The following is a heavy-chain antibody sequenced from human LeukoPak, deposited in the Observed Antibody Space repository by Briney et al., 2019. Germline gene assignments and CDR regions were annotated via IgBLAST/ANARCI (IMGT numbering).Heavy chain of an antibody. CDR1: GDSISSGDYY. J-gene: IGHJ4*02. D-gene: IGHD1-20*01. Sequence: SETLSLTCTVSGDSISSGDYYWSWIRQPAGKGLEWIGRISSSGSTNYNPSLKSRVTISVDTSKNQFSLRLNSVTAADTALYYCARVRYNWNRDFDYWGQGTLVTVSS. CDR2: ISSSGST. V-gene: IGHV4-61*02. CDR3: ARVRYNWNRDFDY.